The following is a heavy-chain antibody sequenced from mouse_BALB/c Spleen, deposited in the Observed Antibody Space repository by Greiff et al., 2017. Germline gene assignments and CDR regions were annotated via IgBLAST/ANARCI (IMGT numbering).Heavy chain of an antibody. Sequence: VQGVESGPGLVAPSQSLSITCTVSGFSLTSYGVHWVRQPPGKGLEWLGVIWAGGSTNYNSALMSRLSISKDNSKSQVFLKMNSLQTDDTAMYYCASYRYDEAWFAYWGQGTLVTVSA. V-gene: IGHV2-9*02. D-gene: IGHD2-14*01. J-gene: IGHJ3*01. CDR1: GFSLTSYG. CDR2: IWAGGST. CDR3: ASYRYDEAWFAY.